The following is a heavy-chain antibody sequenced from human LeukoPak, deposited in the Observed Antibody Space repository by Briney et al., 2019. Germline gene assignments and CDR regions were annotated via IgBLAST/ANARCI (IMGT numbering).Heavy chain of an antibody. CDR1: GFTFSSYA. Sequence: GGFLRLSCAGSGFTFSSYAMSWVRQAPGKGLEWVSAISGSGGSTYYADSVKGRFTISRDNSKNTLYLQMNSLRAEDTAVYYCAKFAMIVVVTHFDYWGQGTLVTVSS. J-gene: IGHJ4*02. CDR3: AKFAMIVVVTHFDY. D-gene: IGHD3-22*01. V-gene: IGHV3-23*01. CDR2: ISGSGGST.